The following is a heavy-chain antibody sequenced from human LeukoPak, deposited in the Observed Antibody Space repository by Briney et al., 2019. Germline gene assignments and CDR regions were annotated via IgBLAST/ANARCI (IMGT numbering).Heavy chain of an antibody. V-gene: IGHV4-39*07. CDR3: ARDRITMVRGASRGWFDP. CDR2: IYYSGST. Sequence: SETLSLTCTVSGGSISSSSYYWGWIRQPPGKGLEWIGSIYYSGSTYYNPSLKSRVTISVDTSKNQFSLKLSSVTAADTAVYYCARDRITMVRGASRGWFDPWGQGTLVTVSS. D-gene: IGHD3-10*01. J-gene: IGHJ5*02. CDR1: GGSISSSSYY.